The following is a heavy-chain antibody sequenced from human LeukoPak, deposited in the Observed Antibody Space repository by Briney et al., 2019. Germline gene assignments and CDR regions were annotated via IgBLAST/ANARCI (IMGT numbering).Heavy chain of an antibody. V-gene: IGHV3-23*01. CDR1: GFTFSKYA. Sequence: GGSLRLSCAASGFTFSKYAMSWVRQAPGKGLEWVSDISGSGGSTYHPDFVKGRFSISRDNSKNTLYLQMNSLRAEDTAVYYCAKAFSSSWYGFDYWGQGTLVTVSS. J-gene: IGHJ4*02. D-gene: IGHD6-13*01. CDR3: AKAFSSSWYGFDY. CDR2: ISGSGGST.